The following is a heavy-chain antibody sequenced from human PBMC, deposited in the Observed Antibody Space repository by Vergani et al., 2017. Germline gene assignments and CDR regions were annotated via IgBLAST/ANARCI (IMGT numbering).Heavy chain of an antibody. J-gene: IGHJ4*02. CDR1: GFTFDDYA. CDR3: AKEGVYYYDSSCLSL. CDR2: ISWNSGSI. V-gene: IGHV3-9*01. Sequence: EVQLVESGGGLVQPGRSLRLSCAASGFTFDDYAMHWVRQAPGKGLEWVSGISWNSGSIGYADSVKGRFTISRDNAKNSLYLQMNSLRAEDTALYYCAKEGVYYYDSSCLSLWGQGTLVTVSS. D-gene: IGHD3-22*01.